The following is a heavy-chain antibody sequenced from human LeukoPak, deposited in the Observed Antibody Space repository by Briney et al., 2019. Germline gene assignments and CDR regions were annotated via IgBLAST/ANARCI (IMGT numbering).Heavy chain of an antibody. CDR3: AKRGSGWYEGYYYYMDV. D-gene: IGHD6-19*01. CDR1: GFTFSSYG. J-gene: IGHJ6*03. Sequence: GGTLRLSCAASGFTFSSYGMSWVRQAPGKGLEWVSAISGSGGSTYYADSVKGRFTISRDNSKNTLYLQMNSLRAEDTAVYYCAKRGSGWYEGYYYYMDVWGKGTTVTISS. V-gene: IGHV3-23*01. CDR2: ISGSGGST.